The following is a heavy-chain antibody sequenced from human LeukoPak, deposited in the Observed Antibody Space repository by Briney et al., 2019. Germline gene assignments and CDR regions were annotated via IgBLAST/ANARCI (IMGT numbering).Heavy chain of an antibody. CDR3: ARVIRCSGVTCYYYGIDV. CDR1: GYTFTSYY. J-gene: IGHJ6*02. D-gene: IGHD2-15*01. CDR2: INPNSGGT. V-gene: IGHV1-2*02. Sequence: ASVKVSCKASGYTFTSYYMHWVRQAPGQGLEWMGWINPNSGGTNYAQKFKGSVTMTSDTSISTAYMELSRLRSDDTAVYYCARVIRCSGVTCYYYGIDVWGQGTTVTVSS.